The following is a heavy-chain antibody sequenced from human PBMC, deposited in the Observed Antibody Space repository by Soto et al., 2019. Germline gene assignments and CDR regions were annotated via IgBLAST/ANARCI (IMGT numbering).Heavy chain of an antibody. CDR1: GYTFTSYG. CDR3: ARDKDGRTVTTESYNGFDP. CDR2: ISAYNGNT. V-gene: IGHV1-18*01. Sequence: ASVKVSCKASGYTFTSYGISWVRQAPGQGLEWMGWISAYNGNTNYAQKLQGRVTMTTDTSTSTAYMELRSLRSDDTAVYYCARDKDGRTVTTESYNGFDPWGQGTLGTVSS. D-gene: IGHD4-17*01. J-gene: IGHJ5*02.